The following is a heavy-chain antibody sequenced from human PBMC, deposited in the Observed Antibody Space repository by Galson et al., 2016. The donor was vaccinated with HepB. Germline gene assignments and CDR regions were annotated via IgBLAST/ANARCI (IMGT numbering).Heavy chain of an antibody. CDR1: VGSLSSYL. V-gene: IGHV1-69*13. CDR3: ARGPYSDTSFYDF. J-gene: IGHJ4*02. D-gene: IGHD2-21*01. Sequence: VKVSCKASVGSLSSYLVTWLRQAPGQGLQWLGGIIPTFGAVKYAEKFQGRITITADTSTNTVYLGLTSLRSDDTAVYFCARGPYSDTSFYDFWGQGTLVTVSS. CDR2: IIPTFGAV.